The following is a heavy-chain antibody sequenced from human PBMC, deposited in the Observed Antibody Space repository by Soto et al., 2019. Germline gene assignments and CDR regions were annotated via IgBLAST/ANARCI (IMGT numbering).Heavy chain of an antibody. V-gene: IGHV3-33*01. D-gene: IGHD3-9*01. Sequence: QEQLVESGGGVVQPGRSLRLSCAASGFTFRTYGMKWVRQIPGKGLQWFATIWYDGSIKYYADSVRGLLTISRDNSRNTLYLPINRLRHEDTAVYCCASSYQTGYNCNPYYRDSMDMCGQGTKVTVSS. CDR3: ASSYQTGYNCNPYYRDSMDM. CDR1: GFTFRTYG. J-gene: IGHJ6*02. CDR2: IWYDGSIK.